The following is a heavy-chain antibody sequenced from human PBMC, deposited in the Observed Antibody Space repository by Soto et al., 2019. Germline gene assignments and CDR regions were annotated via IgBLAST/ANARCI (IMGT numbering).Heavy chain of an antibody. D-gene: IGHD7-27*01. J-gene: IGHJ6*02. CDR2: ISGGGGST. CDR1: GFTCSSYG. CDR3: ARDPLTGDGSYYYYYGMDV. V-gene: IGHV3-23*01. Sequence: GGSLRLSCAASGFTCSSYGMSWVRQAPGKGLEWVSAISGGGGSTCYADSVKGRFTISRDNSKNTLYLQMNSLRAEDTAVYYCARDPLTGDGSYYYYYGMDVWGQGTTVTV.